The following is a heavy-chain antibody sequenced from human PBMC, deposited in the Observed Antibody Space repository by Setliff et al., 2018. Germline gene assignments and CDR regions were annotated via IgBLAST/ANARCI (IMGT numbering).Heavy chain of an antibody. Sequence: SETLSLTCAVHGGSFSTYYWIWIRQPPGKGLEWIGEINHSGSTYYNPSLKSRVTISIDTSKNQFSLKLSSVTAADTAVYYCARDHGRITMVRGVLWGQGTLVTVSS. CDR3: ARDHGRITMVRGVL. J-gene: IGHJ4*02. CDR2: INHSGST. V-gene: IGHV4-34*01. CDR1: GGSFSTYY. D-gene: IGHD3-10*01.